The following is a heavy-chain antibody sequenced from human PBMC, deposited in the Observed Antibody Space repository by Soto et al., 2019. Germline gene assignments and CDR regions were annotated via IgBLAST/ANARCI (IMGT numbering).Heavy chain of an antibody. D-gene: IGHD5-18*01. CDR1: TNSFNDYY. CDR2: IYHTGNT. V-gene: IGHV4-59*13. CDR3: ARDVGIHDAFDI. J-gene: IGHJ3*02. Sequence: QVRLHESGPGLVKPSETLSLTCTVSTNSFNDYYWSWIRQPPGKGLEWIGFIYHTGNTNYNPSLESRVSIPVDTSKIQFSLSLSSVTAADTAVYYCARDVGIHDAFDIWGQGTLVTVSS.